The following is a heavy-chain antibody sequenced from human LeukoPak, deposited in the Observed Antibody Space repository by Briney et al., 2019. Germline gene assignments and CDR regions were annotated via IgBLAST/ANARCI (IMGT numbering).Heavy chain of an antibody. D-gene: IGHD6-19*01. J-gene: IGHJ4*02. CDR2: INSDGSST. Sequence: GGSLRLSCAASGFSFSNYWMHWVRQAPGKGLVWFSRINSDGSSTSHADSVKGRFTISRDNAQNTRYLQMHSLSAEDTAVYYYARERAVSHPWYDNWGKGNLVTVSS. CDR3: ARERAVSHPWYDN. CDR1: GFSFSNYW. V-gene: IGHV3-74*01.